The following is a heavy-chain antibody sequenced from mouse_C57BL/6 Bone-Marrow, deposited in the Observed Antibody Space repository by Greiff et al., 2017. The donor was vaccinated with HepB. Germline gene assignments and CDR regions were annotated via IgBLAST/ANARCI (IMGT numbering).Heavy chain of an antibody. D-gene: IGHD1-1*01. CDR3: ARPNTTGDAMDY. Sequence: QVQLQQPGTELVKPGASVKLSCKASGYTFTSYWMHWVKQRPGQGLEWIGNINPSNGGTNYNEKFKSKATLTVDKSSSTAYMQLSSLTSEDSAVYFCARPNTTGDAMDYWGQGTSVTVSS. J-gene: IGHJ4*01. CDR1: GYTFTSYW. V-gene: IGHV1-53*01. CDR2: INPSNGGT.